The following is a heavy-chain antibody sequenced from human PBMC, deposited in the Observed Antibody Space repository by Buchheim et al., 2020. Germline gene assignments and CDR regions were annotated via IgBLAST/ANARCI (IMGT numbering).Heavy chain of an antibody. V-gene: IGHV1-3*01. CDR1: GYTFTSYA. CDR3: ARVLAAVGGTYDAFDI. CDR2: FNAGNGNT. Sequence: QVQLVQSGAVVKKPGVSVKVSCKASGYTFTSYAMHWVRQAPGQRLEWMGWFNAGNGNTKYSQKFQGRVPINRDTSASTVHMELSSLRSEDTAVYYCARVLAAVGGTYDAFDIWGQGT. D-gene: IGHD6-13*01. J-gene: IGHJ3*02.